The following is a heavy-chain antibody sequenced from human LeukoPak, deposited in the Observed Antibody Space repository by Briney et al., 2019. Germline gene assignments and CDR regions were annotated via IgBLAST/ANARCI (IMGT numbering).Heavy chain of an antibody. CDR1: GGSISSYY. CDR2: IYYSGST. CDR3: ARSDYGDYSFDY. V-gene: IGHV4-59*01. Sequence: SETLSLTCTVSGGSISSYYWSWIRQPPGKGLEWIGYIYYSGSTNYIPFLKSRVTISVDTSKNQFSLRLSSVTAAGTAVYYCARSDYGDYSFDYWGQGTLVTVSS. D-gene: IGHD4-17*01. J-gene: IGHJ4*02.